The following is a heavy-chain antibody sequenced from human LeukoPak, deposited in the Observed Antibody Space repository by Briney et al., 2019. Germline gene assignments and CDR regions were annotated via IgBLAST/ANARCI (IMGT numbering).Heavy chain of an antibody. J-gene: IGHJ6*02. D-gene: IGHD3-10*01. Sequence: SQTLSLTCAISGDSVSSNSAAWNWIRQSPSRGLEWLGRTYYRSKWYNDYAVPVKSRITINPDTSKNQFSLQLNSVTPEDTAVYYCARDPDYGSGSYVPGYYYYGMDVWGQGTTVTVSS. CDR1: GDSVSSNSAA. V-gene: IGHV6-1*01. CDR2: TYYRSKWYN. CDR3: ARDPDYGSGSYVPGYYYYGMDV.